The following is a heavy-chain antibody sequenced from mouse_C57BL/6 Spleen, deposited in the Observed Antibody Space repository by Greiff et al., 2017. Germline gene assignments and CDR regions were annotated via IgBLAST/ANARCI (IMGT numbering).Heavy chain of an antibody. V-gene: IGHV5-4*01. J-gene: IGHJ2*01. CDR3: ARDDPPFDY. CDR2: ISDGGSYT. Sequence: EVKVVESGGGLVKPGGSLKLSCAASGFTFSSYAMSWVRQTPEKRLEWVATISDGGSYTYYPDNVKGRFTISRDNAKNNLYLQMSHLKSEDTAMYYCARDDPPFDYWGQGTTLTVSS. CDR1: GFTFSSYA.